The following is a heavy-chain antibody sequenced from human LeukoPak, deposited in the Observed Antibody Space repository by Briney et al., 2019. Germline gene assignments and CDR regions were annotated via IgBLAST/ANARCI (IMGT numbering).Heavy chain of an antibody. CDR1: GFTFSSYA. V-gene: IGHV3-23*01. Sequence: GGSLRLSCAASGFTFSSYAMSWVRQAPGKGLEWVSSIGGSGTTAYYADPVKDRFSVSRDNSKSTLYLQMNSLRAEDTAVYFCAKRQVGATAGIDYWGQGTLVTVSS. J-gene: IGHJ4*02. D-gene: IGHD1-26*01. CDR2: IGGSGTTA. CDR3: AKRQVGATAGIDY.